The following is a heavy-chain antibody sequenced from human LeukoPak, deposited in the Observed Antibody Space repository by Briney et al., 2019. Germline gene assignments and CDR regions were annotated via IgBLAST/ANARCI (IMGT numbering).Heavy chain of an antibody. J-gene: IGHJ4*02. CDR1: GGSISSYY. CDR2: INYSGST. CDR3: ARGLVDYDFWSGYYPKYYFDY. V-gene: IGHV4-59*12. Sequence: PSETLSLTCTASGGSISSYYWSWIRQPPGKGLEWIGYINYSGSTNYNPSLKSRVTISVDTSKNQFSLKLSSVTAADTAVYYCARGLVDYDFWSGYYPKYYFDYWGQGTLVTVSS. D-gene: IGHD3-3*01.